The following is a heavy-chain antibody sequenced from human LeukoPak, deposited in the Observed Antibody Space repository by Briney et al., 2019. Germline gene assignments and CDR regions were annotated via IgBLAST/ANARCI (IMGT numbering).Heavy chain of an antibody. V-gene: IGHV4-39*07. J-gene: IGHJ3*02. CDR1: GGSISSSSYY. CDR2: IYYSGST. CDR3: ARLYDSSGLRAFDI. D-gene: IGHD3-22*01. Sequence: NPSETLSLTCTVSGGSISSSSYYWGWIRQPPGKGLEWIGSIYYSGSTYYNPSLKSRVTISVDTSKNQFSLKLSSVTAADTAVYYCARLYDSSGLRAFDIWGQGTMVTVSS.